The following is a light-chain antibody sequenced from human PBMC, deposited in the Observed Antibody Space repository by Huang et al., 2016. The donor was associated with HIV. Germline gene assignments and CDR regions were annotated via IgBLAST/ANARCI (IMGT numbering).Light chain of an antibody. V-gene: IGKV3-15*01. CDR2: GAS. CDR1: QTVSNK. CDR3: QQYNDWPPT. Sequence: IVMTQSPDTLSVSPGERATLSCRASQTVSNKLAWYQQSPGQAPRLLVYGASTRATGVPDRFSGSGSGAEFALTISSLTSEDFTFYYCQQYNDWPPTCGQGTKLEI. J-gene: IGKJ2*01.